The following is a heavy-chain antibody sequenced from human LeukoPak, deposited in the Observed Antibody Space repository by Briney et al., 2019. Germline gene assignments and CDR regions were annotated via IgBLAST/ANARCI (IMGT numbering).Heavy chain of an antibody. CDR2: IWYDGSNK. J-gene: IGHJ4*02. D-gene: IGHD4-17*01. Sequence: GGSLRLSCAASGFTFSSYGMHWVRQAPGKGLEWVAVIWYDGSNKYYADSVKGRFTISRDNSKNTLYLQMNSLRAEDTAVYYCTRHGPNDYGDRKYFDYWGQGTLVTVSS. V-gene: IGHV3-33*01. CDR3: TRHGPNDYGDRKYFDY. CDR1: GFTFSSYG.